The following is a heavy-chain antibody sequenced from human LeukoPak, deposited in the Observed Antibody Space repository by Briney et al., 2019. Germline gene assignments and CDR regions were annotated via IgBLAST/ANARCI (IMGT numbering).Heavy chain of an antibody. CDR1: GFTFSSYW. J-gene: IGHJ6*03. D-gene: IGHD2-15*01. Sequence: GGSLRLSCAASGFTFSSYWMSWVRQAPGKGLEWVSYISSSGSTIYYADSVKGRFTISRDNAKNSLYLQMNSLRVEDTAVYYCARAGRKSRGVDIVRKKETGYYYYLDVWGKGTTVTVSS. V-gene: IGHV3-48*04. CDR2: ISSSGSTI. CDR3: ARAGRKSRGVDIVRKKETGYYYYLDV.